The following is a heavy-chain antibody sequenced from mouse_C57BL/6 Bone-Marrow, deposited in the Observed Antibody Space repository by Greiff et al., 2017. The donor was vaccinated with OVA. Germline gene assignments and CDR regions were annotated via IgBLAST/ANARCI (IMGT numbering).Heavy chain of an antibody. CDR2: IYPRDGST. Sequence: VQLQQSGPELVKPGASVKLSCKASGYTFTSYDINWVKQRPGQGLEWIGWIYPRDGSTKYNEKFKGKATLTVDTSSRTAYMELHSLTSEDSAVYFGARWGDGYYEWAWFAYWGQGTLVTVSA. V-gene: IGHV1-85*01. D-gene: IGHD2-3*01. CDR1: GYTFTSYD. CDR3: ARWGDGYYEWAWFAY. J-gene: IGHJ3*01.